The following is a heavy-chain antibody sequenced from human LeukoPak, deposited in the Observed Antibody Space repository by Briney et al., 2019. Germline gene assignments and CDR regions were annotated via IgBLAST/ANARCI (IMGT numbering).Heavy chain of an antibody. CDR1: GFIFSNYA. J-gene: IGHJ3*02. V-gene: IGHV3-23*01. CDR3: AKDMVQRNGIFDPFDI. Sequence: GGSLRLSCAVSGFIFSNYAMTWVRQAPGKGLEWVSSIEGDASATYYADSVKGRFAISRDDPKNTLCLQLTSLRVEDTAIYFCAKDMVQRNGIFDPFDIWGQGTMVTVSS. CDR2: IEGDASAT. D-gene: IGHD3-10*01.